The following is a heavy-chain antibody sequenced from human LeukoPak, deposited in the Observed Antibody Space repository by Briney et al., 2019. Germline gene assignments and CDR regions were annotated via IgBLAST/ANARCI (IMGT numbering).Heavy chain of an antibody. V-gene: IGHV1-46*01. J-gene: IGHJ2*01. D-gene: IGHD4-17*01. CDR3: ARDQSGSTTVTVTTDYWYFDV. Sequence: GASVKVSRTASGYRFTSTYMHWVRQAPGQGLEWMGLINPTGTYTKYAQKFQGRVSMTRDTSTSTDYMELRSLTSEDSAVYYCARDQSGSTTVTVTTDYWYFDVWGRGTLVTVSS. CDR2: INPTGTYT. CDR1: GYRFTSTY.